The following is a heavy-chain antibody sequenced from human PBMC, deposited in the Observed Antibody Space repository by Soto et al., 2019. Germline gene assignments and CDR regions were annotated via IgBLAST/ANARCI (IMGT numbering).Heavy chain of an antibody. CDR3: ARFLIRQGAFDI. V-gene: IGHV4-39*01. CDR2: IYYSGST. CDR1: GGSISSSSYY. Sequence: QLQLQESGPGLVKPSETLSLTCTVSGGSISSSSYYWGWIRQPPGKGLEWIGSIYYSGSTYYNPSLKSRVTISVDTSKNQFSLKLSSVTAADTAVYYCARFLIRQGAFDIWGQGTMVTVSS. J-gene: IGHJ3*02.